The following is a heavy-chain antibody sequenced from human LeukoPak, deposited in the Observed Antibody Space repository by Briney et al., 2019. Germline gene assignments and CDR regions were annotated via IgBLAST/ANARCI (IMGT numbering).Heavy chain of an antibody. CDR3: ARSPPATPNWFDP. V-gene: IGHV3-11*04. J-gene: IGHJ5*02. CDR1: GFTFSDYY. CDR2: IGSSGSTI. D-gene: IGHD2-15*01. Sequence: SLRLSCAASGFTFSDYYMSWIRQAPGKGLEWVSYIGSSGSTIYYADSVKGRFTISRDNAKNSLYLQMNSLRAEDTAVYYCARSPPATPNWFDPWGQGTLVTVSS.